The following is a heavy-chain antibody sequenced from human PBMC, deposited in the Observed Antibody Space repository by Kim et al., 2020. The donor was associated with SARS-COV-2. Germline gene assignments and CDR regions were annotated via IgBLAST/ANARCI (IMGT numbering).Heavy chain of an antibody. J-gene: IGHJ5*02. Sequence: SADSVQGRFTISRDNSKNTLYLQMNSLRAEDTAVYYCAKASAAIRGWFDPWGQGTLVTVSS. CDR3: AKASAAIRGWFDP. D-gene: IGHD2-2*02. V-gene: IGHV3-23*01.